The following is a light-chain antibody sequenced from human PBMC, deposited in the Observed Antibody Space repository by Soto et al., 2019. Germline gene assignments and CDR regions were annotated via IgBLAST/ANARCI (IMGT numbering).Light chain of an antibody. CDR1: QSIRTW. Sequence: DIQLTQSHSTLSASVGDRVTITCRASQSIRTWLAWYQQKPGKAPKLLIYKASNLESGVPSRFSGSGSGTEFTLTISSLQPEDFATYYCQQYNSYSETFGQGTKVDI. J-gene: IGKJ1*01. V-gene: IGKV1-5*03. CDR3: QQYNSYSET. CDR2: KAS.